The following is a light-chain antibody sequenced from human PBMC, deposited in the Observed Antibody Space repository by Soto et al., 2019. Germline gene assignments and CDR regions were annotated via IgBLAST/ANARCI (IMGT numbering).Light chain of an antibody. CDR1: NVGSKS. CDR3: QVWDSSSDHAI. J-gene: IGLJ2*01. Sequence: SSELTQPPSVSVAPGKTARITCGGNNVGSKSVHWYQQKPGQAPVLVIYSDGDRPSAIPERFSGSKSGNTATLTIGRVEAGDEADYYCQVWDSSSDHAIFGGGTKLTVL. CDR2: SDG. V-gene: IGLV3-21*04.